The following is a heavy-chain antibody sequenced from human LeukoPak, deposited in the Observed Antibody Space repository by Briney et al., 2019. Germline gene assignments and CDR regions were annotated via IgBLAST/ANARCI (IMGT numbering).Heavy chain of an antibody. V-gene: IGHV4-59*08. Sequence: SETLSLTCTVSGGSTSSYYWSWIRQPPGKGLEWIGYIYYSGSTNYNPSLKSRVTISVDTSKNQFSLKLSSVTAADTAVYYCARLYGGYSYGYFDYWGQGTLVTVSS. CDR3: ARLYGGYSYGYFDY. D-gene: IGHD5-18*01. CDR1: GGSTSSYY. CDR2: IYYSGST. J-gene: IGHJ4*02.